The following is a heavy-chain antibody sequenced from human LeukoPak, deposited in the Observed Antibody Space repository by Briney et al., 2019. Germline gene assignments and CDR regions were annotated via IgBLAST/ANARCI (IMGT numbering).Heavy chain of an antibody. V-gene: IGHV4-59*11. Sequence: SETLSLTCTVSGGSISTHYWNWIRQPPGKGLEWIGYIYYSGATNYNPSLKSRVTISVDTSKNQFSLKLSSVTAADTAVYYCARGVYIAAAQYGFWGQGTLVTVSS. CDR1: GGSISTHY. CDR3: ARGVYIAAAQYGF. CDR2: IYYSGAT. J-gene: IGHJ4*02. D-gene: IGHD6-13*01.